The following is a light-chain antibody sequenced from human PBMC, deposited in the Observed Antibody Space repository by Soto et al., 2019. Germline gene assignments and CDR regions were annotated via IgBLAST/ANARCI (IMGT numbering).Light chain of an antibody. V-gene: IGKV1-5*03. CDR2: KAS. CDR3: QHYNSYSEA. Sequence: DIQMTQSPSTLSGSVGDRATITRRASQTISSWLAWYQQTTGKAPKILIYKASTLKSGVPSRFRGSGSGTEFTLPLSRLQPDDFATYYCQHYNSYSEAFGQGTKVDIK. J-gene: IGKJ1*01. CDR1: QTISSW.